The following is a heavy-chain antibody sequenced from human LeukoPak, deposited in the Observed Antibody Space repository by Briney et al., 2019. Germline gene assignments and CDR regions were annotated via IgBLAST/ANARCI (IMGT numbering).Heavy chain of an antibody. V-gene: IGHV4-39*07. CDR3: ARVVGQEPVIVVVPAAMDY. J-gene: IGHJ4*02. CDR2: IYYSGST. CDR1: GGSISSSSYY. Sequence: PSETLSLTCTVSGGSISSSSYYWGWIRQPPGKGLEWIGSIYYSGSTYYNPSLKSRVTISVDTSKNQFSLKLSSVTAADTAVYYCARVVGQEPVIVVVPAAMDYWGQGTLVTVSS. D-gene: IGHD2-2*01.